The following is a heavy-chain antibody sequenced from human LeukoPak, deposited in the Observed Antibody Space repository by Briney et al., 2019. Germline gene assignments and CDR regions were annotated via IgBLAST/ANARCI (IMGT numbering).Heavy chain of an antibody. CDR3: ARDHSSSCQLFDY. D-gene: IGHD6-13*01. J-gene: IGHJ4*02. V-gene: IGHV1-18*01. CDR1: GYTFTTYG. CDR2: ISAYNGNT. Sequence: ASVKVSCKASGYTFTTYGITWVRQVPGQGLEWMGWISAYNGNTKYAQKLQGRVTITTDTSTTTGYMELRSLRSDDTAVYYCARDHSSSCQLFDYWGQGTLVTVSS.